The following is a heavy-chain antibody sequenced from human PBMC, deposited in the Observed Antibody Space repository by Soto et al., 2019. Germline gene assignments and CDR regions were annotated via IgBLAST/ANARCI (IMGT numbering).Heavy chain of an antibody. D-gene: IGHD3-9*01. CDR2: IYYSGST. CDR3: ARVVAYHDILTGYPRFYGMDV. CDR1: GGSIRRGGYY. Sequence: SETLSLTCTVSGGSIRRGGYYWSGIRHHPDEWLDSIGYIYYSGSTYYNPSLKSRVTLSVDTSKNQFSLKLSSITAADTAVYYCARVVAYHDILTGYPRFYGMDVWGQGITVTVSS. J-gene: IGHJ6*02. V-gene: IGHV4-31*03.